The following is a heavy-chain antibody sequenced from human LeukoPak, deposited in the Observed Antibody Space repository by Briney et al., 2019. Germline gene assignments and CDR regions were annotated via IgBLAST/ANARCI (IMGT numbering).Heavy chain of an antibody. J-gene: IGHJ4*02. CDR3: ARVRLYYYDSSGYYYFDY. V-gene: IGHV3-21*01. Sequence: GGSLRLSCAASGFTFSSYSMNWVRQAPGKGLEWVSSISSSSSYIYYADSVKGRFTISRDNAKNSLYLQVNSLRAEDTAVYYCARVRLYYYDSSGYYYFDYWGQGTLVTVSS. D-gene: IGHD3-22*01. CDR1: GFTFSSYS. CDR2: ISSSSSYI.